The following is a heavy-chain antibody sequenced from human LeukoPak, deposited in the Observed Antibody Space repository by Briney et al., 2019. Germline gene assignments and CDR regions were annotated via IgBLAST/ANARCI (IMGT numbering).Heavy chain of an antibody. CDR1: GFTFSRHG. CDR3: ARDRAWNYFDY. Sequence: GGSLKLSCAPSGFTFSRHGMHWVRQAPGKGLEWVAIISNDGSRKYYAHSVEGRFTISRDNSKNTLYLQMDSLRAEDTAVYYCARDRAWNYFDYWGQGTLVTVSS. J-gene: IGHJ4*02. D-gene: IGHD3-3*01. CDR2: ISNDGSRK. V-gene: IGHV3-30*03.